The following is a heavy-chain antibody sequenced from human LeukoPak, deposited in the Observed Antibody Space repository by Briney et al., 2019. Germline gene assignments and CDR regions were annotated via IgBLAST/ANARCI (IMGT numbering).Heavy chain of an antibody. CDR2: IRGSGGST. V-gene: IGHV3-23*01. CDR1: GFTFGSYA. CDR3: AKTTAGYSSGRYPGWPVDY. J-gene: IGHJ4*02. Sequence: GGSLRLSCAASGFTFGSYARSWVRQAPGKGLELVSGIRGSGGSTFYADSVKGRFTISRDNSENTVYLHMNSLRADATAVYYCAKTTAGYSSGRYPGWPVDYWGQGTLVTVSS. D-gene: IGHD6-19*01.